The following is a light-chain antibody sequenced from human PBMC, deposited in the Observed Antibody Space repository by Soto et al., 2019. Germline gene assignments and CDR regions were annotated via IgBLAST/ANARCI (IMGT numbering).Light chain of an antibody. CDR1: NGNIASNY. J-gene: IGLJ2*01. CDR2: QYY. Sequence: NFMLTQPHSVSESPEKTVTISCTAGNGNIASNYVQWYQQRPGSVPTTVICQYYYRPSGVPDRFSGSIDISSNSASLTISGLKTEDEADYYCQSYDGSNVIFGGGTKLTVL. V-gene: IGLV6-57*02. CDR3: QSYDGSNVI.